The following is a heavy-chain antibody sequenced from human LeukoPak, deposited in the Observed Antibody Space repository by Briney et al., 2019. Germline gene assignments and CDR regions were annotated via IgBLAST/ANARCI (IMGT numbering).Heavy chain of an antibody. J-gene: IGHJ4*02. D-gene: IGHD3-16*01. CDR2: IYYSGST. V-gene: IGHV4-59*01. CDR3: ARDRVGGGLALFDY. CDR1: GGSISSYY. Sequence: SETLSLTCTVSGGSISSYYWSWIRQPPGKGLEWIGYIYYSGSTNYNPSLKSRVTISIDTSKNQFSLKLSSVTAADTAVYYCARDRVGGGLALFDYWGQGTLVTVPS.